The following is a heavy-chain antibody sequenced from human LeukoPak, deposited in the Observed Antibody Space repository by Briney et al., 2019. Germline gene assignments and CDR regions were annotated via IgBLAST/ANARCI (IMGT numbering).Heavy chain of an antibody. CDR2: VDPEDGET. V-gene: IGHV1-24*01. CDR1: GYTLTELS. CDR3: ATDLNYYGSGSLDY. Sequence: ASVKVSCKVSGYTLTELSMHWVRQAPGKGLEWMGSVDPEDGETIYAQKFQGRVTMTEDTSTDTVYMELSSLRSEDTAMYYCATDLNYYGSGSLDYWGQGTLVTVSS. D-gene: IGHD3-10*01. J-gene: IGHJ4*02.